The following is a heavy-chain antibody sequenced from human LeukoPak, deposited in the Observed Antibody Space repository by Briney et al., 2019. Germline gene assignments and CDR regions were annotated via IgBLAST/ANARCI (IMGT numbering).Heavy chain of an antibody. Sequence: GESLKISCKGSAYSFTTYWIGWVRQMPGKGLEWMGIINPGDSYARYSPSFQGQVTISADKSISTAYLQWDSLKASDTAIYYCARLVSRGIEVADKLPDYWGQGTLVTVSS. CDR3: ARLVSRGIEVADKLPDY. CDR2: INPGDSYA. J-gene: IGHJ4*02. D-gene: IGHD6-19*01. V-gene: IGHV5-51*01. CDR1: AYSFTTYW.